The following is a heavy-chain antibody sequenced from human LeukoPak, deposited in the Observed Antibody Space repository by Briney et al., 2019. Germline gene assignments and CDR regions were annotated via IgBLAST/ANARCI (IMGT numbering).Heavy chain of an antibody. CDR3: ASRKGGWNWFDP. V-gene: IGHV1-18*01. D-gene: IGHD2-15*01. J-gene: IGHJ5*02. CDR1: GYTFTSYG. Sequence: ASVKVSCKASGYTFTSYGISWVRQAPGQGLEWMGWISAYNGNTNYAQKLQGRVTMTTDTSTSTAHMELRSLRSDDTAVYYCASRKGGWNWFDPWGQGTLVTVSS. CDR2: ISAYNGNT.